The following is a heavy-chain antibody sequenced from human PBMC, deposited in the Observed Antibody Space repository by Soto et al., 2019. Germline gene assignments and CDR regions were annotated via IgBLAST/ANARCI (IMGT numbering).Heavy chain of an antibody. J-gene: IGHJ4*02. D-gene: IGHD2-15*01. CDR2: IYSGGST. CDR1: GFTVSSNY. CDR3: ARDPGGGSCYSH. Sequence: PGGSLRLSCAASGFTVSSNYMSWVRQAPGKGLEWVAVIYSGGSTYYADSVKGRFTISRDNSKNTLLLLMNSLLAEDTAVYYCARDPGGGSCYSHWGQGTLVTVSS. V-gene: IGHV3-53*01.